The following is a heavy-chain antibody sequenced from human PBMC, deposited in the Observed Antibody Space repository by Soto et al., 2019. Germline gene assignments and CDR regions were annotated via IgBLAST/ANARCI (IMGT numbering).Heavy chain of an antibody. J-gene: IGHJ3*02. V-gene: IGHV3-13*04. CDR1: GFTFSSYD. CDR3: SRDGSGSYGTDRAFDI. D-gene: IGHD1-26*01. Sequence: PGGSLRLSCAASGFTFSSYDMHWVRQATGKGLEWVSAIGTAGDTYYPGSVKARFTISRDDSKSIAYLQMNSLQTEDTAVYYCSRDGSGSYGTDRAFDIWGQGTMVTVSS. CDR2: IGTAGDT.